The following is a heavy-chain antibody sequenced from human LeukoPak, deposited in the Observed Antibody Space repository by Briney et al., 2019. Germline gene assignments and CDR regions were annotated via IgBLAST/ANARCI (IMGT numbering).Heavy chain of an antibody. CDR1: GFTFSSYG. D-gene: IGHD2-21*02. Sequence: GGSLRLSCAASGFTFSSYGMHWVRQAPGKGLEWVAVIWYDGSNKYYADSVKGRFTISRDNSKNTLYLQMNSLRAEDTAVYYCARDLCGGDCRSLDYWGQGTLVTVSS. V-gene: IGHV3-33*01. CDR3: ARDLCGGDCRSLDY. CDR2: IWYDGSNK. J-gene: IGHJ4*02.